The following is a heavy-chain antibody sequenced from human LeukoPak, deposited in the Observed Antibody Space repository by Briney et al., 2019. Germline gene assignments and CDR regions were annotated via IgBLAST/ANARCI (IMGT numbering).Heavy chain of an antibody. CDR3: ARDTPYCSSTSCYYYGMDV. CDR1: GGTFISYA. J-gene: IGHJ6*02. V-gene: IGHV1-69*13. Sequence: SVKVSCKASGGTFISYAISWVRQAPGQGLEWMGGIIPIFGTANYAQKFQGRVTITADESTSTAYMELSSLRSEDTAVYYCARDTPYCSSTSCYYYGMDVWGQGTTVTVSS. CDR2: IIPIFGTA. D-gene: IGHD2-2*01.